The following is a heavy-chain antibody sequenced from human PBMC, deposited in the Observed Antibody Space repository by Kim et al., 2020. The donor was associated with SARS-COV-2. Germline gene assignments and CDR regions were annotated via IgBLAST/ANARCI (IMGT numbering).Heavy chain of an antibody. CDR2: FHPSDSYT. D-gene: IGHD5-12*01. Sequence: GESLKIPCKGSGYSFTSYWISWVRQMPGKGLEWMGRFHPSDSYTNYSLSFQGHVTITADKSISTVYLQWSSLQASDTAMYHCARRDKWLGAFDIWGQGTMVTVSS. V-gene: IGHV5-10-1*01. J-gene: IGHJ3*02. CDR1: GYSFTSYW. CDR3: ARRDKWLGAFDI.